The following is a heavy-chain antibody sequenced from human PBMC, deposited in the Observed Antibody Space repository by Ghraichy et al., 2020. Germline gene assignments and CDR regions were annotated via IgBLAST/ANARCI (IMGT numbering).Heavy chain of an antibody. D-gene: IGHD1-1*01. J-gene: IGHJ5*02. V-gene: IGHV3-23*01. CDR2: ISDNGGST. Sequence: GESLNISCAASGFTFSSYAMSWVRQAPGKGLEWGSTISDNGGSTYYADSVKGRFTISRDNSKNTLYLQMNSLRAEDTAVYYCAKTEVAVPPFDPWGQGTLVTVSS. CDR1: GFTFSSYA. CDR3: AKTEVAVPPFDP.